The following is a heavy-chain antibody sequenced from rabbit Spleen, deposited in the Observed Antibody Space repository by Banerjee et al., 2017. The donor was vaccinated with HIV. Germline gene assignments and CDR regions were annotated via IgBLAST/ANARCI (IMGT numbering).Heavy chain of an antibody. CDR3: ARDSGSSFSSYGMDL. CDR1: GVSFSFNSY. J-gene: IGHJ6*01. CDR2: IDIGSSGFS. Sequence: QSLEESGGDLVKPGASLTLTCTASGVSFSFNSYMCWVRQAPGKGLEWIACIDIGSSGFSYFASWAKGRFTISKTSSTTVTLQMTSLTDADTATYFCARDSGSSFSSYGMDLWGPGTLVTFS. V-gene: IGHV1S40*01. D-gene: IGHD8-1*01.